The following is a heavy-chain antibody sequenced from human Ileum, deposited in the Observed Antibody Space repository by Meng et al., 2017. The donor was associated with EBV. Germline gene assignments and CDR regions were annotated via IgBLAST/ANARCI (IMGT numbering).Heavy chain of an antibody. V-gene: IGHV3-23*04. D-gene: IGHD2-8*01. Sequence: EVRLVVYGGCLVLPGWSLSLSCAASGFDFLNDAMTWVRQAPGKGLEWITTISDTSERIYYADSVMGRFTVSRDNSKNTLSMQMDSLRADDTAIYYCVKVNYWDLNEYSTFDSWGQGTLVTVSS. CDR2: ISDTSERI. CDR3: VKVNYWDLNEYSTFDS. J-gene: IGHJ4*02. CDR1: GFDFLNDA.